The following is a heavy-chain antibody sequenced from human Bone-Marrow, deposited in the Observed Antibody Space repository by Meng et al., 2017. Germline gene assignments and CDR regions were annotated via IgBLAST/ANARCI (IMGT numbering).Heavy chain of an antibody. CDR1: GFTFSSYE. V-gene: IGHV3-48*03. J-gene: IGHJ3*02. CDR3: AKDRDSGSYMGFGDAFDI. D-gene: IGHD3-10*01. CDR2: ITTSGSTI. Sequence: GESLKISCAASGFTFSSYEMNWVRQAPGKGLEWVSYITTSGSTIYYADSVKGRVTISRDNAKNSLYLQMDSLRPEDTAFYYCAKDRDSGSYMGFGDAFDIWGQGTLVTVSS.